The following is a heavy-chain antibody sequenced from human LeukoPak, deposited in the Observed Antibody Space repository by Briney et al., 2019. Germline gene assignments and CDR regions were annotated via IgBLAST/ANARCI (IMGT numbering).Heavy chain of an antibody. D-gene: IGHD5-18*01. J-gene: IGHJ4*02. Sequence: GGTLRLSCAASGFTFSSYGMSWVRQAPGKGLEWVSSISNSGGSTYHADSVKGRLTISRDNAKNSLYLQMNSLRAEDTAVYYCARVFLYRSSYGEYLDYWGQGTLVTVSS. CDR3: ARVFLYRSSYGEYLDY. CDR1: GFTFSSYG. V-gene: IGHV3-23*01. CDR2: ISNSGGST.